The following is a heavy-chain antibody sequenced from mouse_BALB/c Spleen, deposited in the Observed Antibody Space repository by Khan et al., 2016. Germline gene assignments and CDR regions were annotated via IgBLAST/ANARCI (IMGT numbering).Heavy chain of an antibody. CDR1: GFNIKDYY. V-gene: IGHV14-4*02. J-gene: IGHJ3*01. CDR3: NNYGSSYRFAY. D-gene: IGHD1-1*01. Sequence: VQLQQSGAELVRSGASVKLSCTASGFNIKDYYMHWVKQRPEQGLEWIGWIDPENGDTEYAPKFQGKATMTADTSSNTAYLQLSSLTSEDTAVYYCNNYGSSYRFAYWGQGTLVTVSA. CDR2: IDPENGDT.